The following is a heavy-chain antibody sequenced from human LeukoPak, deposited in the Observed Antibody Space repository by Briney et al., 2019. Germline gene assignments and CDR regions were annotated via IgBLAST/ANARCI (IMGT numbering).Heavy chain of an antibody. CDR3: ESLWELLNAFDI. Sequence: GGSLRLSCAASGFTFSTYAMHWVRQAPGKGLEWVAVISYDGSNKYYADSVKGRFSISRDNSKNKLYLQMNSLRAEDTAVYYCESLWELLNAFDIWGQGTMVTVSS. D-gene: IGHD1-26*01. CDR2: ISYDGSNK. CDR1: GFTFSTYA. V-gene: IGHV3-30-3*01. J-gene: IGHJ3*02.